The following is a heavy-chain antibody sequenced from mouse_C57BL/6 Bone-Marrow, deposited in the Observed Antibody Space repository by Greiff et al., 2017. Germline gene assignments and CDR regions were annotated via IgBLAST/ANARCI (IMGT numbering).Heavy chain of an antibody. V-gene: IGHV1-81*01. CDR1: GYTFTSYG. CDR3: AREWGGSPPY. D-gene: IGHD1-1*01. J-gene: IGHJ3*01. Sequence: QVQLQQSGAELARPGASVKLSCKASGYTFTSYGISWVKQRTGQGLEWIGEIYPRSGNTYYNEKFKGKATLTADKSSSTAYMALRSLTSEDAAVYFGAREWGGSPPYWGQGTLVTVSA. CDR2: IYPRSGNT.